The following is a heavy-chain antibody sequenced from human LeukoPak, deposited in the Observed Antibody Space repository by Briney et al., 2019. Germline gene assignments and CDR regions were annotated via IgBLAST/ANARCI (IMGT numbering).Heavy chain of an antibody. CDR1: GFTFSNYW. J-gene: IGHJ3*02. Sequence: GGSPRLSCAASGFTFSNYWMNWVRQAPGKGLEWVANIKQDGGEKSYVDSVKGRFTISRDNAKNSLHLQMNSLRAEDTAVYYCARDRGGSVSHGFDAFDIWGQGTMVTVSS. D-gene: IGHD3-10*01. V-gene: IGHV3-7*01. CDR2: IKQDGGEK. CDR3: ARDRGGSVSHGFDAFDI.